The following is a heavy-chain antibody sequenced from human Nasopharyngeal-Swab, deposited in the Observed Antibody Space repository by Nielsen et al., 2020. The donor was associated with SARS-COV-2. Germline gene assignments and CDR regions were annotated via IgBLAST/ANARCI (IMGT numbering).Heavy chain of an antibody. J-gene: IGHJ3*01. Sequence: GGSLRLSCAASGFSFSSHVMNWVRQAPGRGLEWLSSINAAGTYTYSADSVRGRLTTSRDNAQNALFLQLTSLTVEDTALYFCARGHRATYQGRDAFDVWGQGTMVAVSS. CDR3: ARGHRATYQGRDAFDV. CDR1: GFSFSSHV. CDR2: INAAGTYT. V-gene: IGHV3-21*01. D-gene: IGHD2-2*01.